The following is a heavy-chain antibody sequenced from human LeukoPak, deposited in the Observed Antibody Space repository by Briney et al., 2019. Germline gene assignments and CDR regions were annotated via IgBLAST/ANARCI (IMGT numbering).Heavy chain of an antibody. V-gene: IGHV4-39*01. CDR1: GGSISSSSYY. Sequence: SETLSLTCTVSGGSISSSSYYWGWIRQPTGKGLEWIGIIYYSGRTYYNPSLKSRVTISVDTSKNQFSLKLSSVTAADTAVYYCAVTDFYYYYMDVWGKGTTVTVSS. CDR3: AVTDFYYYYMDV. J-gene: IGHJ6*03. D-gene: IGHD4-11*01. CDR2: IYYSGRT.